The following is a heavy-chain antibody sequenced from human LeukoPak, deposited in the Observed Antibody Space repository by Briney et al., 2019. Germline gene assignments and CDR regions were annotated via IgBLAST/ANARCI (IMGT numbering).Heavy chain of an antibody. V-gene: IGHV1-69*13. Sequence: ASVKVSCKASGDTFSSYAISWVRQAPGQGLEWMGGIIPIFGTANYAQKFQGRVTITADESTSTAYMELSSLRSEDTAVYYCARHPFLRFLEWQHFDYWGQGTLVTVSS. J-gene: IGHJ4*02. D-gene: IGHD3-3*01. CDR3: ARHPFLRFLEWQHFDY. CDR1: GDTFSSYA. CDR2: IIPIFGTA.